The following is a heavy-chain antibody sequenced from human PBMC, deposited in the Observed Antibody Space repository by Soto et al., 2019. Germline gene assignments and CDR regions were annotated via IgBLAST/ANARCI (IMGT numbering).Heavy chain of an antibody. CDR2: ISSGDDT. D-gene: IGHD6-13*01. Sequence: PGGSLRLSCAASGFTFSSFALSWVRQAPGKGLEWVSVISSGDDTYYADSMKGRFTISRDNSKNEVYLQMDNLRAEDTAVYYCARNSSPGGMDVWGQGTTVTVSS. CDR3: ARNSSPGGMDV. CDR1: GFTFSSFA. J-gene: IGHJ6*02. V-gene: IGHV3-23*03.